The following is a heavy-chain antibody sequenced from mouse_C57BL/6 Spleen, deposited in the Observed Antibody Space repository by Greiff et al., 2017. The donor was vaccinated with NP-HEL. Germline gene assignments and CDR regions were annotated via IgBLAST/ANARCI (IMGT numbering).Heavy chain of an antibody. CDR2: INPNNGGT. V-gene: IGHV1-22*01. D-gene: IGHD3-3*01. J-gene: IGHJ3*01. Sequence: VQLQQSGPELVKPGASVKMSCKASGYTFTDYNMHWVKQSHGKSLEWIGYINPNNGGTSYNQKFKGKATLTVNKSSSTAYMELRSLTSEDSAVYYCARSGGGRTAWFAYWGQGTLVTVSA. CDR3: ARSGGGRTAWFAY. CDR1: GYTFTDYN.